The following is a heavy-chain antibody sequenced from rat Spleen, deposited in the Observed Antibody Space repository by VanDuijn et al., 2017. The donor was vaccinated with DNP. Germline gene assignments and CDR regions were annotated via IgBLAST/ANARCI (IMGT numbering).Heavy chain of an antibody. V-gene: IGHV5S13*01. Sequence: EVQLVESGGGLVQPGRSLKLSCAASGFTFSDYAMAWVRQAPKKGLEWVASIKTGGGSTYYPDSVKGRFTISRDNAENTVYLQMNSLRSEDTATYYCARSAAPFDYWGQGVMVTVSS. D-gene: IGHD3-1*01. CDR2: IKTGGGST. CDR3: ARSAAPFDY. CDR1: GFTFSDYA. J-gene: IGHJ2*01.